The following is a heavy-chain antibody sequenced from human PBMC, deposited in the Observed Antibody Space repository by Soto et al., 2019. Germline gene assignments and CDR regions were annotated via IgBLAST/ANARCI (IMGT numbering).Heavy chain of an antibody. CDR2: ISAYNGNT. J-gene: IGHJ5*02. Sequence: QVQLVQSGAEVKKPGASVKVSCKASGYTFTSYGISWVRQAPGQGLEWMGWISAYNGNTNYAQKLQGRVTMTTDTSTSTAYMELRSLRSDDTAVYYCARSALGGDATDHNWFDPWGQGTLVTVSS. D-gene: IGHD2-21*02. V-gene: IGHV1-18*01. CDR1: GYTFTSYG. CDR3: ARSALGGDATDHNWFDP.